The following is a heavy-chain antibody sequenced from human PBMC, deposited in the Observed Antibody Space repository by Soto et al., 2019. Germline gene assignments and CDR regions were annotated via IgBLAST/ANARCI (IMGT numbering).Heavy chain of an antibody. CDR2: IAYDGTSR. Sequence: QVQLVESGGGVMKPGRSLSLSGAASGFTFSSHGMHWVRQSPGKGLEWVANIAYDGTSRNYGDSVKGRFLVSRHNPKKTLSLQMNSLREEDTAVYFCAIDRGGSWTFDYWGQGILVIVSS. J-gene: IGHJ4*02. V-gene: IGHV3-30*03. CDR1: GFTFSSHG. CDR3: AIDRGGSWTFDY. D-gene: IGHD6-13*01.